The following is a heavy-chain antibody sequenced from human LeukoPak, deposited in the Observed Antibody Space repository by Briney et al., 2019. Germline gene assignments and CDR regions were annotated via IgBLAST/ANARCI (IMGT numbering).Heavy chain of an antibody. V-gene: IGHV3-23*01. Sequence: GGSLRLSCAASGFTFSSYAMNWVRQAPGKGLEWVSIVSGDNTYYADSVKGRVTISRDNSSNTLYLQMNSLRAEDTAVYYCATASGYARFDYWGQGTLVTVSS. CDR3: ATASGYARFDY. J-gene: IGHJ4*02. CDR1: GFTFSSYA. CDR2: VSGDNT. D-gene: IGHD5-12*01.